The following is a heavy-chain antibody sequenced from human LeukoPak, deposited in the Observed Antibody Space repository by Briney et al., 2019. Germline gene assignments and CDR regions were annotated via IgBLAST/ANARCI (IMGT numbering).Heavy chain of an antibody. CDR1: GFTFTNYW. J-gene: IGHJ4*02. D-gene: IGHD1-26*01. Sequence: GGSLRLSCAASGFTFTNYWMSWVRQAPGKGLQWVANIKPDGSERYSVDSVKGRFTISRDNAKNSLYLQMSSLRVEDTAVYYCARDRRVGALFDYWGQGVLVTVSS. CDR3: ARDRRVGALFDY. V-gene: IGHV3-7*01. CDR2: IKPDGSER.